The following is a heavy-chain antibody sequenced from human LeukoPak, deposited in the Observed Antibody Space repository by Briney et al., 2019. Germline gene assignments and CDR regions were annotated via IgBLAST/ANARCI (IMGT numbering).Heavy chain of an antibody. D-gene: IGHD1-26*01. V-gene: IGHV3-15*01. J-gene: IGHJ4*02. CDR2: IKSKANGETR. Sequence: GGSLRLSCAASGFTLSNAWMNWVRQAPSKGLEWVGLIKSKANGETRDYAAPVKGRFTISRDDSDNTLYLQMNSLRAEDSALYYCTRDMQGSRLYLVGSQNDWGQGTLVTVSS. CDR3: TRDMQGSRLYLVGSQND. CDR1: GFTLSNAW.